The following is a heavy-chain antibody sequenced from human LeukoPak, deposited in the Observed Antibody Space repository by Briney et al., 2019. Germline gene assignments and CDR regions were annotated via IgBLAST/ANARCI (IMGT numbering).Heavy chain of an antibody. V-gene: IGHV3-23*01. CDR3: AKSYYLTSGYRHLNPFDV. Sequence: PGGSLRLSCAASGFTFNSYAMNWVRQAPGKGLEWVSAISAQGGTIYYADSVKGRFTTSRDNAKNTLYLQMSSLRAEDTAVYYCAKSYYLTSGYRHLNPFDVWGQGTMVSVSS. D-gene: IGHD3-22*01. J-gene: IGHJ3*01. CDR1: GFTFNSYA. CDR2: ISAQGGTI.